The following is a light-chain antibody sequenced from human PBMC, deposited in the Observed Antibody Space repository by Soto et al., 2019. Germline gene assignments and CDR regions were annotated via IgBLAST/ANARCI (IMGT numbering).Light chain of an antibody. J-gene: IGLJ3*02. V-gene: IGLV2-11*01. CDR1: SSDVGGYNY. CDR2: DVS. CDR3: CSYAGSPPWV. Sequence: QSALTQPRSVSGSPGQSVTISCTGTSSDVGGYNYVSWYQQHPGKAPKLMIYDVSKRPSGVPDRFSGSKSGNTASLTISGLQAEDEADYYCCSYAGSPPWVFGGGTQLTVL.